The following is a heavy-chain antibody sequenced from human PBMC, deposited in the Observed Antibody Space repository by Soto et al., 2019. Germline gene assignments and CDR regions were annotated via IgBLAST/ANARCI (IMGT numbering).Heavy chain of an antibody. CDR3: ARNGRCYYGSRRDV. CDR2: LHSGGDT. D-gene: IGHD3-10*01. Sequence: EVQFVESGGGLVQPGGSLRLSCVASGIPVSSNYMTWVRQAPGKGLEWVSVLHSGGDTYYANSVKGRFTISRHDSPNSLFLQMNSLTAEDPAVYYWARNGRCYYGSRRDVWGQGTTVTVSS. J-gene: IGHJ6*02. CDR1: GIPVSSNY. V-gene: IGHV3-53*04.